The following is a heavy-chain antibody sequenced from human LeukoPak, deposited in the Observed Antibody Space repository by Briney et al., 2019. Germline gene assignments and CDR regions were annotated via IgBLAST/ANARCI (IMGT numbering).Heavy chain of an antibody. CDR2: INHSGNT. CDR3: ARFVPTAVAPGSFDY. J-gene: IGHJ4*02. CDR1: GGSFSDYY. D-gene: IGHD2-21*02. Sequence: SETLSLTCAVYGGSFSDYYWSWIRQPPGKGLEWIGEINHSGNTNCNPSLKSRLTISVDMSKNQFSLELSSVTAADTAFYYCARFVPTAVAPGSFDYWGQGTLVTVSS. V-gene: IGHV4-34*01.